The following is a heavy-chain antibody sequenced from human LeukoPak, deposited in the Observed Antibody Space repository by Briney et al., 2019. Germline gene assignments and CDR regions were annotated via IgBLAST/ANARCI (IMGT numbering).Heavy chain of an antibody. J-gene: IGHJ3*02. CDR3: ARPRNWNYRSYAAFDI. V-gene: IGHV4-34*01. D-gene: IGHD1-7*01. CDR1: GGSFSGYY. CDR2: INHSGST. Sequence: SETLSLTCAVYGGSFSGYYWSWIRQPPGKGLEWIGEINHSGSTNYNPSLKSRVTISVDTSKNQFSLKLSSVTAADTAVYYCARPRNWNYRSYAAFDIWGQGTMVTVSS.